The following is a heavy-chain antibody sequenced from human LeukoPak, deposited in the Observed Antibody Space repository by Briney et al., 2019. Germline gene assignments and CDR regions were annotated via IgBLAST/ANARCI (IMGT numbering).Heavy chain of an antibody. CDR2: IYYTGTT. V-gene: IGHV4-38-2*01. J-gene: IGHJ4*02. Sequence: SETLSLTCVISGYSINSDYYWGWLRQPPGKGLEWIGSIYYTGTTYYNPSLKSRVTISVDTSKNQFSLKLSSVTAADTAVYYCARMTPVTEPGYWGQGTLVSVSS. CDR3: ARMTPVTEPGY. D-gene: IGHD4-17*01. CDR1: GYSINSDYY.